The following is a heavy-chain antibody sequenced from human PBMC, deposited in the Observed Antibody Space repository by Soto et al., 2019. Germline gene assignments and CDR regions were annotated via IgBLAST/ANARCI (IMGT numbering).Heavy chain of an antibody. D-gene: IGHD6-13*01. Sequence: QVQLQESGPRLVNPSETLSLSCSVSGASIDNYHWSWIRQSAGKGLEWIGRIAPSGSTNYNPSLKGRVTMSVDTSKTHFSLKMRSVTAADTAVYFCARDRSAAGPSNWFDPWGQGTLVTVSS. V-gene: IGHV4-4*07. CDR3: ARDRSAAGPSNWFDP. J-gene: IGHJ5*02. CDR1: GASIDNYH. CDR2: IAPSGST.